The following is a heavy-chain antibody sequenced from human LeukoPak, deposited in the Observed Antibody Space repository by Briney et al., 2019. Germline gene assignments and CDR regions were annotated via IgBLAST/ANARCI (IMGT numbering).Heavy chain of an antibody. D-gene: IGHD3-9*01. CDR2: ISGSGGST. V-gene: IGHV3-23*01. CDR1: GFTFSSYA. J-gene: IGHJ4*02. Sequence: GGSLRLFCAASGFTFSSYAMSWVRQAPGKGLEWVSAISGSGGSTYYADSVKGRFTISRDNSKNTLYLQMNSLRAEDTAVYYCAKDVKVGIRYFDWLLYPEYWGQGNLVTVSS. CDR3: AKDVKVGIRYFDWLLYPEY.